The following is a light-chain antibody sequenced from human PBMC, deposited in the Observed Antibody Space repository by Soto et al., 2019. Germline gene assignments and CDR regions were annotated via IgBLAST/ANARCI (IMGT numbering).Light chain of an antibody. CDR2: EVS. J-gene: IGLJ3*02. CDR1: SSDVGGHNY. V-gene: IGLV2-14*01. Sequence: QSPLTQPASVSGSPGQSITISCTGTSSDVGGHNYVSWYQQHPGKAPKLLIYEVSNRPSGVSYRFSGSKSGNTASLTISGLQAEDEADYYCSSYTNNQRVFGGGTKVTVL. CDR3: SSYTNNQRV.